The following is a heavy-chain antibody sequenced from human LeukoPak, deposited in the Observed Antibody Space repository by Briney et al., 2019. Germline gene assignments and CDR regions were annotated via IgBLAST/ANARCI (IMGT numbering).Heavy chain of an antibody. J-gene: IGHJ4*02. CDR2: IYYSGST. Sequence: SETLSLTCTVSGGSISSSSYYWGWIRQPPGKGLEWIGSIYYSGSTYYIPSLKSRVTISVDTSKNQFSLKLSSVTAADTAVYYCARLYFYDSSGYYYVGLPDYWGQGTLVTVSS. CDR3: ARLYFYDSSGYYYVGLPDY. CDR1: GGSISSSSYY. D-gene: IGHD3-22*01. V-gene: IGHV4-39*01.